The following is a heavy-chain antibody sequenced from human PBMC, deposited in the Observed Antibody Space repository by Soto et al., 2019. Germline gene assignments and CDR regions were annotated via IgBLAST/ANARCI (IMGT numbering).Heavy chain of an antibody. J-gene: IGHJ4*02. Sequence: QVQLVQYGAEVKKPGASVKVSCKASGYTFTSYGISWVRQAPGQGLEWMGWISAYNGNTNYAQKFQGGLTMTTDTSTSTAYMELRSLRSDDTAVYYCAIDSLESSGYCLDYWGQGTLVTVSS. D-gene: IGHD3-22*01. V-gene: IGHV1-18*04. CDR3: AIDSLESSGYCLDY. CDR1: GYTFTSYG. CDR2: ISAYNGNT.